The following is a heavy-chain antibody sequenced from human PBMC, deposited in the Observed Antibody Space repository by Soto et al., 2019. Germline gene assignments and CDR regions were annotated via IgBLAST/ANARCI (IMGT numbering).Heavy chain of an antibody. CDR1: GGSISSSSYY. J-gene: IGHJ4*02. V-gene: IGHV4-39*01. CDR3: ASHATYYYDSSGYPS. Sequence: SATLSLTCTVSGGSISSSSYYWGWIRQPPGKGLEWIGSIYYSGSTYYNPSLKSRVTISVDTSKNQFSLKLSSVTAADTAVYYCASHATYYYDSSGYPSWGQGTLVTVSS. CDR2: IYYSGST. D-gene: IGHD3-22*01.